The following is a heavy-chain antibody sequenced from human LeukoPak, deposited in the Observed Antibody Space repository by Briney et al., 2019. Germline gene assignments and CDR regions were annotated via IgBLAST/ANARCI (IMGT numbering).Heavy chain of an antibody. J-gene: IGHJ4*02. V-gene: IGHV1-46*01. CDR3: ASLGGRPLEWLLNPFFDY. CDR2: INPSGGST. D-gene: IGHD3-3*01. Sequence: ASVKVSCKASGYTFTSYYMHWVRQAPGQGLEWMGIINPSGGSTSYAQKFQGRVTMTRDTSTSTVYMELSSLRSEDTAVYYCASLGGRPLEWLLNPFFDYWGQGTLVTVSS. CDR1: GYTFTSYY.